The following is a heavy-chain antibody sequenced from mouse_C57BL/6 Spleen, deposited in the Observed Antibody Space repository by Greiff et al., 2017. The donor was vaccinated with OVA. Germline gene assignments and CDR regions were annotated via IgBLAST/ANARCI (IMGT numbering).Heavy chain of an antibody. CDR1: GFSLSTFGMG. CDR3: ARIPYYYGSSLYYAMDY. D-gene: IGHD1-1*01. V-gene: IGHV8-8*01. Sequence: QVTLKVCGPGILQPSQTLSLTCSFSGFSLSTFGMGVGWIRQPSGKGLEWLAHIWWDDDKYYNPALKSRLTISKDTSKNQVFLKIANVDTADTATYYCARIPYYYGSSLYYAMDYWGQGTSVTVSS. J-gene: IGHJ4*01. CDR2: IWWDDDK.